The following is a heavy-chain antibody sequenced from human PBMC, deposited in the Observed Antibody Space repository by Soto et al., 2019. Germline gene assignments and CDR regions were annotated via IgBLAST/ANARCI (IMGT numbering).Heavy chain of an antibody. D-gene: IGHD2-2*03. V-gene: IGHV4-59*01. CDR3: ARAGYCSSTSCYPPITFGDAFDI. J-gene: IGHJ3*02. Sequence: SETLSLTCTVSGGSISSYYWSWIRQPPGKGLEWIGYIYYSGSTNYNPSLKSRVTISVDTSKNQFSLKLSSVTAADTAVYYCARAGYCSSTSCYPPITFGDAFDIWGQGTMVTVSS. CDR1: GGSISSYY. CDR2: IYYSGST.